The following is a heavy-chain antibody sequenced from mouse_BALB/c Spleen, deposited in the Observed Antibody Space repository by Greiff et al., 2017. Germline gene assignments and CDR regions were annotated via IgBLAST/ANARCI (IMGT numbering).Heavy chain of an antibody. CDR3: ARHDGYGAWFAY. CDR1: GDSITSCY. CDR2: ISYSGST. J-gene: IGHJ3*01. Sequence: VQLKESGPSLVKPSQTLSLTCSVTGDSITSCYWNWIRKFPGNKLEYMGYISYSGSTYYNPSLKSRISITRDTSKNQYYLQLNSVTTEDTATYYCARHDGYGAWFAYWGQGTLVTVSA. D-gene: IGHD2-3*01. V-gene: IGHV3-8*02.